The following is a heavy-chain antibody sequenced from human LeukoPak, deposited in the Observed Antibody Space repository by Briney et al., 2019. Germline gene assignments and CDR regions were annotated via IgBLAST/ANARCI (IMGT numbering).Heavy chain of an antibody. CDR1: GGSISSSSYY. CDR3: AREMIAAAGTEAFDI. Sequence: SETLSLTCTVSGGSISSSSYYWGWIRQPPGTGLEWIGSIYYSGSTYYNPSLKSRVTISVDTSKNQFSLKLSSVTAADTAVYYCAREMIAAAGTEAFDIWGQGTMVTVSS. J-gene: IGHJ3*02. D-gene: IGHD6-13*01. CDR2: IYYSGST. V-gene: IGHV4-39*07.